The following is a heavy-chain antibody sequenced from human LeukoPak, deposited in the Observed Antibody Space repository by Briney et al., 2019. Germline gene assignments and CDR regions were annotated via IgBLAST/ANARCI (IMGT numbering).Heavy chain of an antibody. D-gene: IGHD3-3*01. J-gene: IGHJ6*02. CDR3: ARGQRFLEWLLPDYYYYYGMDV. Sequence: PSETLSLICAVYGGSFSGYYWSWIRQPPGKGLEWIGEINHSGSTNYNPSLKSRVTISVDTSKNQFSLKLSSVTAADTAVYYCARGQRFLEWLLPDYYYYYGMDVWGQGTTVTVSS. V-gene: IGHV4-34*01. CDR2: INHSGST. CDR1: GGSFSGYY.